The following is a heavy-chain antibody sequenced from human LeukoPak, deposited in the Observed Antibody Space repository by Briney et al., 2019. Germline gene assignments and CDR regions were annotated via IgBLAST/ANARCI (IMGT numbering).Heavy chain of an antibody. CDR1: GFAFSNFA. CDR3: ARGSHYYDSSGYYSDY. V-gene: IGHV3-30*03. D-gene: IGHD3-22*01. CDR2: VSYEGTIK. Sequence: GGSLRLSCAASGFAFSNFAMHWVRQAPGKGLEWVAVVSYEGTIKYYSDSAKGRFTISRDNSKNTLYLQMNSLRAEDTAVYYCARGSHYYDSSGYYSDYWGQGTLVTVSS. J-gene: IGHJ4*02.